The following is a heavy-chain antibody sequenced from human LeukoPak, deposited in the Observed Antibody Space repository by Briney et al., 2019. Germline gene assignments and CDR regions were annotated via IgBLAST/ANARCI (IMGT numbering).Heavy chain of an antibody. CDR2: IWYDGSNK. CDR3: ARDPEWYSSSLYTDY. Sequence: PGGSLRLSCAASGFTFSSYGMHWVRQAPGKALEWVAVIWYDGSNKYYADSVKGRFTISRDNSKNTLYLQMNSLRAEDTAVYYCARDPEWYSSSLYTDYWGQGTLVTVSS. J-gene: IGHJ4*02. V-gene: IGHV3-33*01. D-gene: IGHD6-13*01. CDR1: GFTFSSYG.